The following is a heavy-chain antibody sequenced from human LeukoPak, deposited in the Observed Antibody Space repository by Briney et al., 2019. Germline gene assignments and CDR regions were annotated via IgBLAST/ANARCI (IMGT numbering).Heavy chain of an antibody. V-gene: IGHV3-13*01. CDR1: GFTSSNYD. D-gene: IGHD5-24*01. J-gene: IGHJ4*02. Sequence: GGSLRLSCAASGFTSSNYDMHWVRQIKGKGLEWVSTTGTIGDTFYSDSVKGRFTISRDNSKNTLYLQMNSLRAEDTAVYYCARGAGYNYPYYFDYWGQGTLVTVSS. CDR3: ARGAGYNYPYYFDY. CDR2: TGTIGDT.